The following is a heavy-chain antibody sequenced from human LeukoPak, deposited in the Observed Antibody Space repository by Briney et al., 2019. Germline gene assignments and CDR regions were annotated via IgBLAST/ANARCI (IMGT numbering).Heavy chain of an antibody. D-gene: IGHD3-10*01. CDR2: IYYSGST. Sequence: SETLSLTCTVSGGSISSYYWSWIRQPPGKGLEWIGYIYYSGSTNYNPSLKSRVTISVDTSKNQFSLKLSSVTAADTAVYYCARHWDYYGSGSQIYYYGMDVWGQGTTVTVSS. CDR1: GGSISSYY. CDR3: ARHWDYYGSGSQIYYYGMDV. J-gene: IGHJ6*02. V-gene: IGHV4-59*08.